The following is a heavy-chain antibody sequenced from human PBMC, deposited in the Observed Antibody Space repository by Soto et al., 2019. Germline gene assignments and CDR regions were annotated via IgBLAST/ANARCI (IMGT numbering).Heavy chain of an antibody. CDR1: VFRIPTHA. CDR2: IADGDDSV. J-gene: IGHJ4*02. CDR3: RKDGPFSSRSTYYFDS. D-gene: IGHD6-13*01. V-gene: IGHV3-23*01. Sequence: PGGSLRLSCIVSVFRIPTHAMVWVRQAPGKGLEWVAAIADGDDSVYYTDSVMGRFTISRDNSKNTLYLQMNTVRVEDTAVYYCRKDGPFSSRSTYYFDSWGQGTRVTVSS.